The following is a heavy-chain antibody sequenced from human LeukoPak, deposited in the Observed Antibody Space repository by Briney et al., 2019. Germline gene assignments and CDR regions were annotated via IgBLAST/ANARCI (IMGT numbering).Heavy chain of an antibody. Sequence: SVKVSCKASGGTFGSYAISWVRQAPGQGLEWMGGIIPIFGTANYAQKFQGRVTITADESTSTAYMELSSLRSEDTAVYYCASSVDIVVVPAARGYYYYGMDVWGQGTTVTVSS. CDR1: GGTFGSYA. CDR2: IIPIFGTA. D-gene: IGHD2-2*01. V-gene: IGHV1-69*13. CDR3: ASSVDIVVVPAARGYYYYGMDV. J-gene: IGHJ6*02.